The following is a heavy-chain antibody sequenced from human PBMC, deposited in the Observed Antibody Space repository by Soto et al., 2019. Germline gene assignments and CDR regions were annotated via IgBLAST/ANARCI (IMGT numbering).Heavy chain of an antibody. D-gene: IGHD3-10*01. CDR3: ARGEGLWFGVRYGFDI. V-gene: IGHV4-59*08. CDR1: GDSISRHD. J-gene: IGHJ3*02. Sequence: PSETLSLTCTVFGDSISRHDWKCIRQPPGKGLEWIGYIYYNGNTNCHPSLKSRVTISIDTSNRQFSVKMRSVTAADTAVYYCARGEGLWFGVRYGFDIWGQGKMVTV. CDR2: IYYNGNT.